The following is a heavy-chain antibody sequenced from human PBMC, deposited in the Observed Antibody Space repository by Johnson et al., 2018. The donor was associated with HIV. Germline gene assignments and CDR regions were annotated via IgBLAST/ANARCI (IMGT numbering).Heavy chain of an antibody. V-gene: IGHV3-23*04. Sequence: VQLVESGGGLEQPGGSLRLSCAASGITFSSYAMSWFRQAPGKGLEWVSSLGGSGANTYYADSVKGRFTISRDSSKNTRYLQRNSLRAEETVVYYCAKNQSNDRTHYAVKMEDSFDIWGQGTMVIFSS. CDR1: GITFSSYA. D-gene: IGHD1-1*01. CDR3: AKNQSNDRTHYAVKMEDSFDI. J-gene: IGHJ3*02. CDR2: LGGSGANT.